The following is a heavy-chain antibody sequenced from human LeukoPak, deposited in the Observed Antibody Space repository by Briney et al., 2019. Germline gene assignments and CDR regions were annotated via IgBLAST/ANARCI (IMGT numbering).Heavy chain of an antibody. V-gene: IGHV4-34*01. J-gene: IGHJ3*02. D-gene: IGHD3-22*01. Sequence: KPSETLSLTCAVYGGSFSGYYWSWIRQPPGKGLEWIGEIYHSGSTNYNPSLKSRVTISVDTSKNQFSLKLSSVTAADTAVYYCARGNMIVVVISAFDIWGQGTMVTVSS. CDR2: IYHSGST. CDR3: ARGNMIVVVISAFDI. CDR1: GGSFSGYY.